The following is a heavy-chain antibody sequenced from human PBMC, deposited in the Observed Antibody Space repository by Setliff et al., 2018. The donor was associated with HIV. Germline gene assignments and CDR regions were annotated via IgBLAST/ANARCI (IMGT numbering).Heavy chain of an antibody. J-gene: IGHJ6*04. CDR3: ASGKGVRGVIITGGLDV. D-gene: IGHD3-10*01. V-gene: IGHV1-8*01. Sequence: WASVKVSCKASGHTFSNYDVIWVRRATGQGLEWMGWMNPNSGDTGYAQEFQGRVIMTRDTSISTAYMELSSLTSADTAVYYCASGKGVRGVIITGGLDVWGKGTTVTVSS. CDR2: MNPNSGDT. CDR1: GHTFSNYD.